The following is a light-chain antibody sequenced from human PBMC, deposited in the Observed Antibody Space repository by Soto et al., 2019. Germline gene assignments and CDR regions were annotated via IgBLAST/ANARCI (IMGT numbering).Light chain of an antibody. J-gene: IGKJ5*01. V-gene: IGKV2-30*01. CDR2: KVS. CDR3: MQATRWPIT. CDR1: QSLVYSDGSRY. Sequence: DVVLTQSPISLPVTLGQPASISCRSSQSLVYSDGSRYLNWFLQRPGQSPRRLIYKVSYRDSGVPDRFGGSVSGTDFTLKISRVEAEDVGVYFCMQATRWPITFGQGTRLEIK.